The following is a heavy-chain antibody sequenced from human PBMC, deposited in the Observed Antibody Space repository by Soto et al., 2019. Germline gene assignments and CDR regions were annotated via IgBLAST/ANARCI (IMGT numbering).Heavy chain of an antibody. CDR3: ARGYRQSGYSSNWVFAY. Sequence: QVQLRESGPGLVKPSQTLSLTCTVSGGSINSGGYYWNWIRQHPGQGLEWIGYMYYSGSTYYNPLLWKRVIISADTSEKQFALKLSSVTAADTAVYFCARGYRQSGYSSNWVFAYWGQGTLVNVSS. V-gene: IGHV4-31*03. D-gene: IGHD6-13*01. J-gene: IGHJ4*02. CDR1: GGSINSGGYY. CDR2: MYYSGST.